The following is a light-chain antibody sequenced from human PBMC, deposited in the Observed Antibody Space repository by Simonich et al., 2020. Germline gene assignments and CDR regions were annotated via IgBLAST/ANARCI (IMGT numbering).Light chain of an antibody. J-gene: IGLJ2*01. V-gene: IGLV2-23*03. CDR1: SSDVGMYNL. CDR3: CSYAGSSTFVV. CDR2: EGS. Sequence: QSALTQPASVSGSPGQSITISCPGTSSDVGMYNLVSWYQQHPGKAPKLMLYEGSQRPSGVSNRFSGCKSGNTASLTISGLQAEDEADYYCCSYAGSSTFVVFGGGTKLTVL.